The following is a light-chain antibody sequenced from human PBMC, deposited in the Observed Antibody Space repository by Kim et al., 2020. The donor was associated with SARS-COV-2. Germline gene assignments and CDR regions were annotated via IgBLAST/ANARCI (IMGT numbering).Light chain of an antibody. J-gene: IGKJ4*01. CDR3: QHRRNWPLT. V-gene: IGKV3-11*01. CDR1: QSVSIH. Sequence: LTPGERASLSCRASQSVSIHLAWYQQKPGQPPRLLIYDGSNRATGIPARFSGTGSGSDFTLTIDSLEPEDFAVYYCQHRRNWPLTFGGGTKVDIK. CDR2: DGS.